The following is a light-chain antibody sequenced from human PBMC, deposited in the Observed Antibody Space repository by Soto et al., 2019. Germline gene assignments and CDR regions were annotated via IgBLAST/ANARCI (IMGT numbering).Light chain of an antibody. CDR2: DAF. Sequence: EILLTQSTGTLSLSPGDRATLSCWASQSVSGYLAWYQQKLGQPPRLLIYDAFNRAAGIPARFSGSGSGTDFTLTISSLEPEDFAIYYCQHRSDWPITFGQGTRLEIK. V-gene: IGKV3-11*01. CDR1: QSVSGY. CDR3: QHRSDWPIT. J-gene: IGKJ5*01.